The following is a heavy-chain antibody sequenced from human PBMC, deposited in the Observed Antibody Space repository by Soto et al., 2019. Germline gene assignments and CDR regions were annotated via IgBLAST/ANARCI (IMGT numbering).Heavy chain of an antibody. CDR3: ARAHSSRRGGMDV. CDR1: GGSISSSNW. J-gene: IGHJ6*02. CDR2: IYHSGST. Sequence: SETLPLTCAVSGGSISSSNWWSWVRQPPGKGLEWIGEIYHSGSTNYNPSLKSRVTISVDKSKNQFSLKLSSVTAADTAVYYCARAHSSRRGGMDVWGQGTTVTGSS. V-gene: IGHV4-4*02. D-gene: IGHD6-13*01.